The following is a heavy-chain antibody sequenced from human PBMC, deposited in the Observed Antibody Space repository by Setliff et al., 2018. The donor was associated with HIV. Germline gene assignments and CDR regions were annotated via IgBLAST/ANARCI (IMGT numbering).Heavy chain of an antibody. V-gene: IGHV4-34*01. CDR2: INRSGGT. D-gene: IGHD3-3*01. Sequence: SETLSLTCAVYGGSFSGYSWSWLRQPPGKGLEWIGEINRSGGTNYHLSLKSRLTMSVDTSKKHFSLKLSSMTAADTAVYYCARAPLYDFWSPGFDAYDIWGQGTMVTVSS. CDR1: GGSFSGYS. J-gene: IGHJ3*02. CDR3: ARAPLYDFWSPGFDAYDI.